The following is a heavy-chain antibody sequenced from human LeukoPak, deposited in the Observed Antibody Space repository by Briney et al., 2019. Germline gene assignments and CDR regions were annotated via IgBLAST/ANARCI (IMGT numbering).Heavy chain of an antibody. CDR3: AREIVSSTCFDY. CDR2: ISSSSGYI. V-gene: IGHV3-21*01. J-gene: IGHJ4*02. D-gene: IGHD2-2*01. Sequence: GGSLRLSCAASGFSFSRYSMNWVRQAPGKGLEWVSSISSSSGYIYYADSVKGRFTISRDNAKNSLYLQMNSLRAEDTAVYYCAREIVSSTCFDYWGQGALVTVSS. CDR1: GFSFSRYS.